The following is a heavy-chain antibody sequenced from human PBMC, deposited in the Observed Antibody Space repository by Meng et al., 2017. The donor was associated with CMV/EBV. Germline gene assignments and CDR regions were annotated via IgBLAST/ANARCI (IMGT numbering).Heavy chain of an antibody. V-gene: IGHV1-46*01. CDR2: INPSGGST. D-gene: IGHD3-16*01. J-gene: IGHJ6*02. CDR3: ARDSITRPWDYYYGMDV. Sequence: ASVKVSCKASGYTFTSYYMHWVRQAPGQGLEWMGIINPSGGSTSYAQKFQGRVTMTRDTSTSTVYMELSSLRSEDTAVYYCARDSITRPWDYYYGMDVWGQGTTVTDSS. CDR1: GYTFTSYY.